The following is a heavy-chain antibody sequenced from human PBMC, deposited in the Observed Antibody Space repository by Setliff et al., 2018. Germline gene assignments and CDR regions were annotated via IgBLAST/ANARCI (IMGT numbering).Heavy chain of an antibody. D-gene: IGHD3-10*01. CDR1: GGSIRNYY. V-gene: IGHV4-4*07. CDR2: IYTSGTT. CDR3: ARSNMGNYYDSGRYYYYYYMDV. Sequence: SETLSLTCTVSGGSIRNYYWSWIRQPAGKGLEWIGHIYTSGTTKYNPSLKSRVTISVDASKNQFFLKLPSVTAADTAVYYCARSNMGNYYDSGRYYYYYYMDVWGKGTTVTVSS. J-gene: IGHJ6*03.